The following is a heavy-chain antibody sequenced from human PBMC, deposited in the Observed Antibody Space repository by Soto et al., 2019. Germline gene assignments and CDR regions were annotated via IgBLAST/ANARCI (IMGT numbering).Heavy chain of an antibody. CDR2: IDSVGGAT. CDR1: GFTVSSNY. D-gene: IGHD3-10*01. CDR3: ARWFTYGNFDYFDY. J-gene: IGHJ4*02. V-gene: IGHV3-74*01. Sequence: GGSLRLSCAASGFTVSSNYMSWFRQAPGKGLMWVSRIDSVGGATAYAESVKGRFTISRDNARNTLYLQMNGLRAEDTALYYCARWFTYGNFDYFDYWGQGTQVTVSS.